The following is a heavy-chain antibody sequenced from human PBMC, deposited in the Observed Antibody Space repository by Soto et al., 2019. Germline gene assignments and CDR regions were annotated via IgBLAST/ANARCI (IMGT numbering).Heavy chain of an antibody. J-gene: IGHJ2*01. CDR1: GFTFSSYW. CDR3: TRGGYSNGYWYFDL. V-gene: IGHV3-74*03. Sequence: EVQLVESGGGLVQPGGSLRLSCAASGFTFSSYWMHWVRQAPGKELVWVSRINSDATSTLYADSVKGRFTISRDNAKNTLYLQMNILRAEEKAVYYCTRGGYSNGYWYFDLWGRGTLVTVSS. CDR2: INSDATST. D-gene: IGHD5-18*01.